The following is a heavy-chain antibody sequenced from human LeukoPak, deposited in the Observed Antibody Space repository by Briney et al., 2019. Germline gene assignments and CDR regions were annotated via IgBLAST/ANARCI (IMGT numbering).Heavy chain of an antibody. D-gene: IGHD5-12*01. J-gene: IGHJ6*03. Sequence: PGASLRLSCAASGFTFSSYSMNWVRQAPGKGLEWVSYISSSSSTIYYADSVKGRFTISRDNAKNSLYLQMNSLRAEDTAVFYCAGATDYYYYMDVWGKGTTVAVSS. V-gene: IGHV3-48*04. CDR1: GFTFSSYS. CDR2: ISSSSSTI. CDR3: AGATDYYYYMDV.